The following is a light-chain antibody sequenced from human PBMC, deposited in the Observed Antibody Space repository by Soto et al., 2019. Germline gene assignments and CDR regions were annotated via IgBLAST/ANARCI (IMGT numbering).Light chain of an antibody. J-gene: IGKJ5*01. Sequence: EIVMTQSPPTLSVSPWERATLSCRASQSISNNLAWYQQRPGQAPRLLIYGTSTRATGIPARFSGRGSGTEFTLTISSLQSEDFAIYYCQQYNKWPPITFGQGTRLEIK. CDR3: QQYNKWPPIT. CDR1: QSISNN. V-gene: IGKV3-15*01. CDR2: GTS.